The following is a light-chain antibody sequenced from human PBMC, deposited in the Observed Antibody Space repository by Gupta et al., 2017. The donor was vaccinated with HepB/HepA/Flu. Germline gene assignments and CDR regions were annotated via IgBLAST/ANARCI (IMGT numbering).Light chain of an antibody. CDR3: QQIDTTPRS. Sequence: DIRVTQSPSSLSASVGDSVFIACRTNQSISYYLSWYQQKLGKAPKLLIYSASFRQPGIPSRFSAAGSGTEFTLNISSLQPDDFATYYCQQIDTTPRSFGQGTTVE. V-gene: IGKV1-39*01. CDR1: QSISYY. CDR2: SAS. J-gene: IGKJ1*01.